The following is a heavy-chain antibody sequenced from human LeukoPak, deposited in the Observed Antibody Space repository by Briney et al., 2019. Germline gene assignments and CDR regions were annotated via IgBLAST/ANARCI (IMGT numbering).Heavy chain of an antibody. J-gene: IGHJ6*03. D-gene: IGHD1-7*01. Sequence: GGSLRLSCAASGFTFSSYAMHWVRQAPGKGLEWVAVISYDGSNKYYADSVKGRFTISRDNSKNTLYLQMNSLRAEDTAVYYCARDGFNWNYSDYYYYMDVWGKGTTVTVSS. CDR1: GFTFSSYA. V-gene: IGHV3-30-3*01. CDR2: ISYDGSNK. CDR3: ARDGFNWNYSDYYYYMDV.